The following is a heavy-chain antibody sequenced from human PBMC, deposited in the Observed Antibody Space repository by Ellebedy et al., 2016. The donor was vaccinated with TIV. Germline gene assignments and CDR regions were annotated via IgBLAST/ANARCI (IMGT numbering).Heavy chain of an antibody. V-gene: IGHV3-7*01. Sequence: GGSLRLSCGASGFAFSSYWMSWVRQAPGKGLEWVANIYQDGSKKNYLDSVKGRFTISRDNAKNSLHLQMNSLRDEDTAVYYCARDQWLGRAYYFDSWGQGTLVTVSS. CDR1: GFAFSSYW. CDR3: ARDQWLGRAYYFDS. J-gene: IGHJ4*02. CDR2: IYQDGSKK. D-gene: IGHD6-19*01.